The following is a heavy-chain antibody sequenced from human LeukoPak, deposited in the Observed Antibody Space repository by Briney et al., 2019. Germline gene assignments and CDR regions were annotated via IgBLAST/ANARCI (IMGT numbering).Heavy chain of an antibody. CDR2: IYHSGST. V-gene: IGHV4-4*02. D-gene: IGHD5-24*01. CDR3: ARHGASSWFDP. Sequence: SETLSLTCAVSGGSISSSNWWSWVRQPPGKGLEWIGEIYHSGSTYYNPSLKSRVTISVDTSKNQFSLKLSSVTAADTAVYYCARHGASSWFDPWGQGTLVTVSS. CDR1: GGSISSSNW. J-gene: IGHJ5*02.